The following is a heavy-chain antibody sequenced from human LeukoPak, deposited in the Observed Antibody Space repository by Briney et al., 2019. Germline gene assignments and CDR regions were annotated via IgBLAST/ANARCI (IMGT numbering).Heavy chain of an antibody. CDR1: GFTVSSNY. CDR3: AREAVYCSGGSCQQGAFDI. Sequence: GGSLRLSCAASGFTVSSNYMSWVRQAPGKGLEWVSVIYSGGSTYYADSVKGRFTISRDNSKNTLYLQMNSLRAEDTAVYYCAREAVYCSGGSCQQGAFDIWGQGTMVTVSS. V-gene: IGHV3-66*01. J-gene: IGHJ3*02. D-gene: IGHD2-15*01. CDR2: IYSGGST.